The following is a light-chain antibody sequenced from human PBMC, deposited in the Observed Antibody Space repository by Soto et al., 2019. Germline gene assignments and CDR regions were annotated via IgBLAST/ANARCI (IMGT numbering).Light chain of an antibody. CDR1: SGHSSYI. V-gene: IGLV4-60*02. Sequence: QSVLTQSSSASASLGSSVKLTCTLSSGHSSYIIAWHQQQPGKAPRYLMKLEGSGSYNKGSGVPDRFSGSSSGADRYLTISNRQFEYEADYYCETWDFNTRVFGGGTKLTVL. J-gene: IGLJ3*02. CDR2: LEGSGSY. CDR3: ETWDFNTRV.